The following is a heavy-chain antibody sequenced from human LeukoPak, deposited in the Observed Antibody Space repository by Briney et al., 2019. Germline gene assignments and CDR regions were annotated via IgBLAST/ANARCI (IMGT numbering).Heavy chain of an antibody. CDR1: GYTFTGYY. D-gene: IGHD3-22*01. CDR2: INPNSGGT. V-gene: IGHV1-2*06. Sequence: ASVKVSCKASGYTFTGYYVHWVRQAPGQGLEWMGRINPNSGGTNYAQKFQGRVTMTRDTSIRTAYMELSRLRSDDTAVYYCARGTYYYDSSGYFDYWGQGTLVTVSS. CDR3: ARGTYYYDSSGYFDY. J-gene: IGHJ4*02.